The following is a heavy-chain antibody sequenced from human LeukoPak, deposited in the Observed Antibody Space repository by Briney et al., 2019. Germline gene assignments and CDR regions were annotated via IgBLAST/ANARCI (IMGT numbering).Heavy chain of an antibody. D-gene: IGHD6-13*01. V-gene: IGHV3-53*04. CDR1: GFTVSSNY. CDR2: IYSGGST. CDR3: AREAVAAAGIYYFDY. J-gene: IGHJ4*02. Sequence: PGGSLRLSCAASGFTVSSNYISWVRQAPGKGLEWVSVIYSGGSTYYADSVKGRFTISRHNSKNTLYLQMNSLRTEDTAVYYRAREAVAAAGIYYFDYWGQGTLVTVSS.